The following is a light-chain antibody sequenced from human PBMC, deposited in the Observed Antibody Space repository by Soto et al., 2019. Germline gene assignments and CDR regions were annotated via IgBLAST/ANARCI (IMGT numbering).Light chain of an antibody. Sequence: QSALTQPASMSGSPGQTITISCTGTSSDVGSYSPVSWFQQHPGKAPKLIIYEVNKRPSGVPDRFSGSKSGNTASLTISGLQAADEAEYYCCSYAGDTTFFVFGTGTKLTVL. J-gene: IGLJ1*01. CDR2: EVN. CDR1: SSDVGSYSP. CDR3: CSYAGDTTFFV. V-gene: IGLV2-23*02.